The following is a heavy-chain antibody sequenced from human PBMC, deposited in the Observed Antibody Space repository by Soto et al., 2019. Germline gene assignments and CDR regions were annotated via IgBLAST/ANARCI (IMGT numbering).Heavy chain of an antibody. CDR1: GYTFTSYG. V-gene: IGHV1-18*01. CDR3: ARAWDIVVVPAAIWFDP. Sequence: QVQLVQSGAEVKKPGASVKVSCKASGYTFTSYGISWVRQAPGQGLEWMGWISAYNGNTNYAQKLQGRVTMTTDTSTSTAYMELRSLRSDDTAVYHCARAWDIVVVPAAIWFDPWGQGTLVTVSS. D-gene: IGHD2-2*01. J-gene: IGHJ5*02. CDR2: ISAYNGNT.